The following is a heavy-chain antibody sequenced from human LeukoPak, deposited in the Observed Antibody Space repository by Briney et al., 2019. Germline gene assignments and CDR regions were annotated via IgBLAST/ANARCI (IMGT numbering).Heavy chain of an antibody. V-gene: IGHV3-30*02. Sequence: GGSLRLSCAASGFTFSSYGMHWVRQAPGKGLEWVAFIRYDGSNKYYADSVKGRFTISRDNSKNTLYLQMNSLRSDDTAVYYCARDSFPMVRGVIGYWGQGTLVTVSS. D-gene: IGHD3-10*01. CDR3: ARDSFPMVRGVIGY. CDR1: GFTFSSYG. J-gene: IGHJ4*02. CDR2: IRYDGSNK.